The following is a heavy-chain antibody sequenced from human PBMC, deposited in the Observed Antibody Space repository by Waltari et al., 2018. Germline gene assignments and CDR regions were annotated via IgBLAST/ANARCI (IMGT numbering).Heavy chain of an antibody. CDR3: ASMSQQLYDY. J-gene: IGHJ4*02. CDR2: INHSGIT. CDR1: GGSFSGYY. D-gene: IGHD6-13*01. V-gene: IGHV4-34*01. Sequence: QVQLQQWGAGLLKPSETLSLTCAVYGGSFSGYYWSWIRQPPGKGLEWIGEINHSGITNYNPSLKSRVTISVDTSKNQFSLKLSSVTAADTAVYYCASMSQQLYDYWGQGTLVTVSS.